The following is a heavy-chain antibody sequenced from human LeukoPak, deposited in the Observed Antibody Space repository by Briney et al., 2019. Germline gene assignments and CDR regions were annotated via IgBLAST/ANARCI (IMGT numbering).Heavy chain of an antibody. Sequence: GGSLRLSCAASGFTFSSYAMSWVRQAPGKGLEWVSSISGSGGSTYYADSVKGRFTISRDNSKNTLYLQVNSLRAEDTAVYYCAKEKALVVITYFDYWGQGTQVTVSS. CDR3: AKEKALVVITYFDY. V-gene: IGHV3-23*01. J-gene: IGHJ4*02. CDR2: ISGSGGST. CDR1: GFTFSSYA. D-gene: IGHD3-22*01.